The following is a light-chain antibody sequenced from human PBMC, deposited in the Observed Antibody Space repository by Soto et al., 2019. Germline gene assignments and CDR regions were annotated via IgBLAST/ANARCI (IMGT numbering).Light chain of an antibody. CDR2: AAS. V-gene: IGKV1-5*01. Sequence: DIQMTQSPTTLSGSVGDRVTITYRASQTISSWLAWYQQKPGKAPKLLIYAASTLETGVPSRFSGSGSGTEFALTISSLQPDDFATYYCQYYNTFSGTFGQGTKVDIK. J-gene: IGKJ1*01. CDR3: QYYNTFSGT. CDR1: QTISSW.